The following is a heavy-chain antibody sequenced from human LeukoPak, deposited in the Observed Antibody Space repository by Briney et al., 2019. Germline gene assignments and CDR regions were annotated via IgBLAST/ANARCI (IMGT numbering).Heavy chain of an antibody. CDR1: GGTFSSYA. CDR2: IIPIFGTA. Sequence: SVKVSCKASGGTFSSYAISWVRQAPGQRLEWMGGIIPIFGTANYAQKFQGRVTITADESTSTAYMELSSLRSEDTVVYYCAREDSGATSAYWGQGTLVTVSS. D-gene: IGHD1-26*01. J-gene: IGHJ4*02. V-gene: IGHV1-69*01. CDR3: AREDSGATSAY.